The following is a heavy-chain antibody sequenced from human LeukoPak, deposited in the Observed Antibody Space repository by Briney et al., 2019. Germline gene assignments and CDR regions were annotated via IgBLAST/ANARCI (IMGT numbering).Heavy chain of an antibody. V-gene: IGHV4-34*01. CDR1: GGSFSGYY. Sequence: SETLSLTCAVYGGSFSGYYWSWIRQPPGKGLEWIGEINHSRSTNYNPSLKSRVTISVDTSKNQFSLKLSSVTAADTAVYYCARGRYTGVDYWGQGTLVTVSS. J-gene: IGHJ4*02. D-gene: IGHD5-18*01. CDR2: INHSRST. CDR3: ARGRYTGVDY.